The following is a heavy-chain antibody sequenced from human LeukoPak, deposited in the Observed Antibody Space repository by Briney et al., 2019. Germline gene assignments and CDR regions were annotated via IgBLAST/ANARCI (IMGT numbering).Heavy chain of an antibody. D-gene: IGHD3-22*01. CDR2: ISSSSSTI. J-gene: IGHJ3*02. CDR1: GFTFSSYS. Sequence: GGSLRLSCAASGFTFSSYSMNWVRQDPGKGLEWVSYISSSSSTIYYADSVRGRFIISRDNAKNSLYLQMNGLRAEDTAVYYCAREPPDYYDSSAFDIWGQGTMVTVSS. CDR3: AREPPDYYDSSAFDI. V-gene: IGHV3-48*04.